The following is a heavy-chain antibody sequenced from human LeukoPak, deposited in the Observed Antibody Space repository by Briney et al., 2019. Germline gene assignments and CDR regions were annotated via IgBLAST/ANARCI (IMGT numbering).Heavy chain of an antibody. V-gene: IGHV3-30*02. CDR2: IRFDGTNK. J-gene: IGHJ4*02. CDR3: AKDLMVYADFYFDY. CDR1: GFTFSTYA. Sequence: PGGSLRLSCAASGFTFSTYAMHWVRQAPGKGLEWVPFIRFDGTNKYYADSVKGRFTISRDNSKNTLYLQMNSLRVEDTAVYYCAKDLMVYADFYFDYWGQGTLVTVSS. D-gene: IGHD2-8*02.